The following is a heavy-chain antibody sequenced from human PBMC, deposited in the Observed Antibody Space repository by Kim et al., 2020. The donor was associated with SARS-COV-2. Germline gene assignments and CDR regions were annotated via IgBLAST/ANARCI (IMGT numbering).Heavy chain of an antibody. CDR1: GFTFSSAW. V-gene: IGHV3-15*01. J-gene: IGHJ4*02. CDR3: AADVPSAGVGEFDY. CDR2: IKSGGAV. D-gene: IGHD3-16*01. Sequence: GGSLRLSCTASGFTFSSAWMTWVRQGPGKGLEWVARIKSGGAVDYDPPMKGRFVMSRDDSRNTVYLQMKSLKNEDTALYYCAADVPSAGVGEFDYWGQGTLVTVSS.